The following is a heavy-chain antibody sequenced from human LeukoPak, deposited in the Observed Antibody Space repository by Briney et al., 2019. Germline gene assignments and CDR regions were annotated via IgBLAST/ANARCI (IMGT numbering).Heavy chain of an antibody. V-gene: IGHV1-69*06. J-gene: IGHJ4*02. D-gene: IGHD6-13*01. CDR2: IIPIIGTA. Sequence: SVKVSCKASGGTFSSYAIRWVRQAPGQGLEWMGGIIPIIGTANNAQKFQGRVTITVDKSTSTAYMELSSLRSEDTAVYYCARVGTGYIAAAGHFDYWGQGTLVTVSS. CDR1: GGTFSSYA. CDR3: ARVGTGYIAAAGHFDY.